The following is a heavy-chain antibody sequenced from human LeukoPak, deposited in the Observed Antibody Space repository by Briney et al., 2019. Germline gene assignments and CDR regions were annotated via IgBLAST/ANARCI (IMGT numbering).Heavy chain of an antibody. J-gene: IGHJ4*02. CDR3: AKVALPDSSGYYGGDYYFDY. V-gene: IGHV3-30*04. Sequence: GGSLRLSCAASGFTFSSYAMHWVRQAPGKGLEWVAVISYDGSNKYYADSVKGRFTISRDNSKNTLYLQMNSLRAEDTAVYYCAKVALPDSSGYYGGDYYFDYWGQGTLVTVSS. CDR2: ISYDGSNK. D-gene: IGHD3-22*01. CDR1: GFTFSSYA.